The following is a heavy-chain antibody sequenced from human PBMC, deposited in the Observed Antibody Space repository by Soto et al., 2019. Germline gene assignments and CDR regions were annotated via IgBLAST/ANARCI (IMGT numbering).Heavy chain of an antibody. D-gene: IGHD5-12*01. CDR2: IWYDGSNK. CDR1: GFIFSNYG. V-gene: IGHV3-33*01. J-gene: IGHJ2*01. Sequence: QVQLVESGGGVVQPGRSLRLSCAASGFIFSNYGMHWVRRAPGKGLEWVAVIWYDGSNKYSADSVKGRFTISRDNSKNTLYLQMNSLRAEDTAVYYCARAPEIYSGYEDWYFDLWGRGTLVTVSS. CDR3: ARAPEIYSGYEDWYFDL.